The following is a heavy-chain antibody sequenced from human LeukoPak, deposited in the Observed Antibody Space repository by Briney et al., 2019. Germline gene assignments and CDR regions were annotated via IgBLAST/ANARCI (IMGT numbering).Heavy chain of an antibody. V-gene: IGHV3-48*01. CDR1: GFTFSSYS. CDR2: ISSSSSTI. CDR3: AIVPAAPIDAFDY. J-gene: IGHJ4*02. Sequence: GGSLRLSCAASGFTFSSYSMNWVRQAPGKGLEWVSYISSSSSTIYYTDSVKGRFTISRDNAKNSLYLQMNSLRAEDTAVYYCAIVPAAPIDAFDYWGQGTLVTVSS. D-gene: IGHD2-2*01.